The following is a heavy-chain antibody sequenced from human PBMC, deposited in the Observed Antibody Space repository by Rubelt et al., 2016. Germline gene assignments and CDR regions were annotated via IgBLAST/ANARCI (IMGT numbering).Heavy chain of an antibody. CDR2: INSDGSRT. J-gene: IGHJ4*02. CDR1: GFTFSSYW. D-gene: IGHD3-3*01. V-gene: IGHV3-74*01. CDR3: AREWGFGVAPIDY. Sequence: EVQVVESGGGLVQPGGSLRLSCVVSGFTFSSYWMHWVRQVPGKGLVWVSRINSDGSRTNYADSVRGRFTISRDNAKNTLILQMNSLRAEDTAVYYCAREWGFGVAPIDYWGQGTLVTVSS.